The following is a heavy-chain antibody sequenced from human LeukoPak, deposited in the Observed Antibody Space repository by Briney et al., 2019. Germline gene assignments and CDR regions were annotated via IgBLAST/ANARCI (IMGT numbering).Heavy chain of an antibody. CDR2: INHSGST. D-gene: IGHD2-21*01. CDR1: GGSFSGYY. J-gene: IGHJ4*02. Sequence: SETLSLXCAVYGGSFSGYYWSWIRQPPGKGLEWIGEINHSGSTNYNPSLKSRVTISVDTSKNQFSLKLSPVTAADTAVYYCARGSRQIVVVILDYWGQGTLVTVSS. V-gene: IGHV4-34*01. CDR3: ARGSRQIVVVILDY.